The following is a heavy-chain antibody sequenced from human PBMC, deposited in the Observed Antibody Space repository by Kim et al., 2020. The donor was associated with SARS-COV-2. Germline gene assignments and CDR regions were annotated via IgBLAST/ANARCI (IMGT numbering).Heavy chain of an antibody. Sequence: GGSLRLSCAASGFTFSSYWMSWVRQAPGKGLEWVANIKQDGSEKYYVDSVKGRFTISRDNAKNSLYLQMNSLRAEDTAVYYCARGLPVTPGYYFDYWGQGTLVTVSS. V-gene: IGHV3-7*01. CDR3: ARGLPVTPGYYFDY. J-gene: IGHJ4*02. D-gene: IGHD4-4*01. CDR1: GFTFSSYW. CDR2: IKQDGSEK.